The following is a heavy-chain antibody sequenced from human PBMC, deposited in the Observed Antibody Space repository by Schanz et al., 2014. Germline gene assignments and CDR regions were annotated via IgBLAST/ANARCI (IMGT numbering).Heavy chain of an antibody. Sequence: DVQLLESGGGLVQPGGSLRLSCAASGFTFNSYAMTWVRQAPGKGLEWFSSISHSGGSKYYADSVKGRFTISRDNSENTLYLQMNSLSADDTAVFYCAKGMRYCSGGTCYDYYYYGLDVWGQGTTVTVSS. D-gene: IGHD2-15*01. CDR3: AKGMRYCSGGTCYDYYYYGLDV. V-gene: IGHV3-23*01. J-gene: IGHJ6*02. CDR1: GFTFNSYA. CDR2: ISHSGGSK.